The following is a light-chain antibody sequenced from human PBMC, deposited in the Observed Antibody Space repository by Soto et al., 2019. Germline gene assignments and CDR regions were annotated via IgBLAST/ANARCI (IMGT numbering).Light chain of an antibody. V-gene: IGKV1-6*01. CDR1: QGIGNA. J-gene: IGKJ1*01. CDR2: GAS. Sequence: AIQMTQSPSSLSASVGDRVTISCRASQGIGNALGWYQQKPGKPPKVLTYGASNLQSRVPPRFGGSGSGTDITLAISSLQLEDSATYYCLQYINYPWTFSQGTKVEIK. CDR3: LQYINYPWT.